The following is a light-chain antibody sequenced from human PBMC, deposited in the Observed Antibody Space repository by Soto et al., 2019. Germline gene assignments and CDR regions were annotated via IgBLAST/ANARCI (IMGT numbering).Light chain of an antibody. CDR2: KAS. J-gene: IGKJ1*01. Sequence: DLQMTQSPSTLSGSVGDRVTITFRSSQTISSWLAWYQQKPGKAPKLLIYKASTLKSGVPSRFSGSGSRTEFTLTISSLQHEDFATYYCQHYNSYSEAFGQGTKVDIK. V-gene: IGKV1-5*03. CDR3: QHYNSYSEA. CDR1: QTISSW.